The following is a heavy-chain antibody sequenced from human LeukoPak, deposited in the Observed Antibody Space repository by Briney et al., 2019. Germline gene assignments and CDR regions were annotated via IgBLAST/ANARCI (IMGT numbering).Heavy chain of an antibody. D-gene: IGHD3-22*01. CDR1: GFTFDDYG. CDR3: ARVLQNYDTGSGYYYYYYMDV. CDR2: INWNGGST. J-gene: IGHJ6*03. Sequence: GSLRLSCAASGFTFDDYGMSWVRQAPGKGLKWVSGINWNGGSTGYADSVKGRFTISRDNAQRSLALQMNSLRAEDTAVYYCARVLQNYDTGSGYYYYYYMDVWGKGTTATVSS. V-gene: IGHV3-20*04.